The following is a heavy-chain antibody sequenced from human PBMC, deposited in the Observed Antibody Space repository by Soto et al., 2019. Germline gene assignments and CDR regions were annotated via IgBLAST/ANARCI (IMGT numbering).Heavy chain of an antibody. CDR3: ARDHPLEYSSLYYGMDV. CDR1: GGTFSSYA. V-gene: IGHV1-69*01. J-gene: IGHJ6*02. CDR2: IIPIFGTA. D-gene: IGHD6-6*01. Sequence: QVQLVQSGAEVKKPGSSVKVSCKASGGTFSSYAISWVRQAPGQGLEWMGGIIPIFGTANYAQKFQGRVTIIADESTSTAYMELSRLRSEDTAVYYCARDHPLEYSSLYYGMDVWGQGTTVTVSS.